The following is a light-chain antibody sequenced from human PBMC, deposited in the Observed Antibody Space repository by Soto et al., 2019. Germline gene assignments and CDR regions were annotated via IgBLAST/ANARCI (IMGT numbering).Light chain of an antibody. J-gene: IGKJ3*01. V-gene: IGKV1-39*01. CDR2: RAS. CDR3: QQGYSIPGT. Sequence: DIQMTQSPSSLSASAGDRVTITCRASQSIMKYLNWYQQKPGQVPKLLVYRASTLQTGVPSRFSGSGSETDFTLTITSLQPEDSATYYCQQGYSIPGTFGPGTKLDIK. CDR1: QSIMKY.